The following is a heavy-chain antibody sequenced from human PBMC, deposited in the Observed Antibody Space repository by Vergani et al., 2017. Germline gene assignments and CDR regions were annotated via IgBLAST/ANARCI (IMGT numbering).Heavy chain of an antibody. CDR2: IIPIFGTA. J-gene: IGHJ4*02. Sequence: QVQLVQSGAEVKKPGSSVKVSCKASGGTFSSYAISWVRQAPGQGLEWMGGIIPIFGTANYAQKFQGRVTITADESTSTVYMDLSNLRSEDTAVYYCARPHGDILPPDPRRLDYWGQGTLVTVSS. V-gene: IGHV1-69*12. CDR1: GGTFSSYA. CDR3: ARPHGDILPPDPRRLDY.